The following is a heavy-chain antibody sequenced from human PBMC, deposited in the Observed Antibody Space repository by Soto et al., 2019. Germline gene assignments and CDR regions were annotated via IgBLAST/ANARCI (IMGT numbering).Heavy chain of an antibody. V-gene: IGHV3-74*03. CDR1: GFTFSSYW. Sequence: EVQLVEXXGGXXXXGGSLRLSCAASGFTFSSYWMHWVRQVPGKGLVWVSHIDSDGNYTTYADSVKGRFTISRDNAKNTVYLKMDSLRAEDTAVYYCVRDDVGVGIDYWGLGTLVTVSS. CDR3: VRDDVGVGIDY. CDR2: IDSDGNYT. J-gene: IGHJ4*02. D-gene: IGHD1-26*01.